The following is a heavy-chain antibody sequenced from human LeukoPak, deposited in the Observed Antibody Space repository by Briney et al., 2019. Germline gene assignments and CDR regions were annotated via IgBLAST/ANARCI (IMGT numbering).Heavy chain of an antibody. Sequence: SETLSLTCTVSGDSISSSTYTWGWVRQPPGKGLEYIASIYYSGSTYYNPSLKSRVSISVDTSKNQFSLKLSSVTAADTAVYYCARHGYSSAVYVDHWGQGTLVTVSS. J-gene: IGHJ5*02. CDR2: IYYSGST. CDR3: ARHGYSSAVYVDH. V-gene: IGHV4-39*01. CDR1: GDSISSSTYT. D-gene: IGHD6-25*01.